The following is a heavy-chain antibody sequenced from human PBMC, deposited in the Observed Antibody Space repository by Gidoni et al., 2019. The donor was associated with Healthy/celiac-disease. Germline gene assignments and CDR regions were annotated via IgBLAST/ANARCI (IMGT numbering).Heavy chain of an antibody. CDR1: GFPFRSYA. CDR3: ARDQDGYDKGGNFDY. J-gene: IGHJ4*02. D-gene: IGHD5-12*01. Sequence: QVQLVESGGGVVQPGRSLRLSCAASGFPFRSYAMHWVRQAPGKGLEWVAVISYDGSNKYYADSVKGRFTISRDNSKNTLYLQMNSLRAEDTAVYYCARDQDGYDKGGNFDYWGQGTLVTVSS. CDR2: ISYDGSNK. V-gene: IGHV3-30*01.